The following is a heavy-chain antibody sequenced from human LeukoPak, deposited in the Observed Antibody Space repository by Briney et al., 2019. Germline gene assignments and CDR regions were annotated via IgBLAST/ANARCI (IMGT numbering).Heavy chain of an antibody. CDR3: ARGIPAKCFDY. Sequence: SETLSLTCTVSGGSISSYYWSWIREPPGKGLEWVGYIYYSGSTNYNPSLKSRVTISVDTSKNQFSLKLTSVAAADTAVYYCARGIPAKCFDYWGQGTLVTVSS. CDR1: GGSISSYY. V-gene: IGHV4-59*08. J-gene: IGHJ4*02. CDR2: IYYSGST. D-gene: IGHD2-2*01.